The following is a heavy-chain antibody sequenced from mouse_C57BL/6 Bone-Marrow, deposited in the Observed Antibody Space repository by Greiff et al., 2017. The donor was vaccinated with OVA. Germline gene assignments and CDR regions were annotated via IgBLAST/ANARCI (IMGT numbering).Heavy chain of an antibody. J-gene: IGHJ1*03. CDR3: ARDGYYWYFDV. CDR1: GYTFTSYW. D-gene: IGHD2-3*01. V-gene: IGHV1-69*01. CDR2: IDPSDSYT. Sequence: VQLQQPGAELVMPGASVKLSCKASGYTFTSYWMHWVKQRPGQGLEWIGEIDPSDSYTNYNQKFKGKSTLTVDKSSSTAYMQLSRLTSEDSAVYYCARDGYYWYFDVWGTGTTVTVSS.